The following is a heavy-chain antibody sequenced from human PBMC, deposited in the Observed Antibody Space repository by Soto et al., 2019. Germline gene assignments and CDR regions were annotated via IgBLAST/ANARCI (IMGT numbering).Heavy chain of an antibody. CDR2: ISAYNGNT. Sequence: GASVKVSCKASGYTFTSYGISWVRQAPGQGLEWLGWISAYNGNTNYAQKLQGRVTRTTDTSTSTAYMELRSLRSDDTAVYYCARDSLACSSTSCYAGDDYYYYGMDVWGQGTTVTVSS. J-gene: IGHJ6*02. CDR1: GYTFTSYG. D-gene: IGHD2-2*01. CDR3: ARDSLACSSTSCYAGDDYYYYGMDV. V-gene: IGHV1-18*01.